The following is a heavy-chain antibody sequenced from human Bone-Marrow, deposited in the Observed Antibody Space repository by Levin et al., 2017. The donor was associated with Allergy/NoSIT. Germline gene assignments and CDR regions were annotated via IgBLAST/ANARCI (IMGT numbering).Heavy chain of an antibody. V-gene: IGHV3-23*01. J-gene: IGHJ4*02. D-gene: IGHD3-10*01. CDR1: GFTFGAYA. Sequence: LSLTCAASGFTFGAYAMTWVRQAPGKGLEWVSAIGGSAGNTYYADAVKGRFTISRDNSKNTLFLQMNSLRAEDTAVYYCAKDRDSGTYYSPFATSGYWGQGTLVTVSS. CDR3: AKDRDSGTYYSPFATSGY. CDR2: IGGSAGNT.